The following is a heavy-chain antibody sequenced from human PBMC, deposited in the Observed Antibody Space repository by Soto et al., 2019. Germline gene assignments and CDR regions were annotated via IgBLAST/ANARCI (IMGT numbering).Heavy chain of an antibody. J-gene: IGHJ4*02. D-gene: IGHD2-8*01. V-gene: IGHV4-39*01. CDR1: GGSISSSSYY. CDR2: IYYSGST. Sequence: SETLSLTCTVSGGSISSSSYYWGWIRQPPGKGLEWIGSIYYSGSTKYNPSLKSRVTISVDTSKNQFSLRLSSVTAADTALYYCVSWVSVHFDYWGQGTLVTVSS. CDR3: VSWVSVHFDY.